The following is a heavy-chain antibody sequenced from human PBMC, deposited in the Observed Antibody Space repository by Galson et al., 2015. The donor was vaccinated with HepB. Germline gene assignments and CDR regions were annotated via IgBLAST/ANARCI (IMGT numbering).Heavy chain of an antibody. V-gene: IGHV3-30-3*01. D-gene: IGHD4-17*01. CDR1: GFTFSSYA. J-gene: IGHJ4*02. CDR3: ARADYGDYGVY. CDR2: ISYDGSNK. Sequence: SLRLSCAASGFTFSSYAMHWVRQAPGKGLEWVAVISYDGSNKYYADSVKGRFTISRDNSKNTLYLQMNSLRAEDTAVYYCARADYGDYGVYWGQGTLVTVSS.